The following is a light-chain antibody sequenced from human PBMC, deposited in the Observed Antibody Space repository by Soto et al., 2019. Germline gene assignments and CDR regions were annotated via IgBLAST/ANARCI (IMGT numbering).Light chain of an antibody. V-gene: IGLV2-23*02. CDR1: SSDVGASNY. CDR3: CSYAGDYMFV. J-gene: IGLJ1*01. CDR2: EVT. Sequence: QSVLTQPASVSGSPGQSITISCTGTSSDVGASNYVSWYQHHPGKAPKLLIYEVTKRPSGVSDRFSGSKSDNTASLTISGLQAEDEGDYYCCSYAGDYMFVFGTGTKLTVL.